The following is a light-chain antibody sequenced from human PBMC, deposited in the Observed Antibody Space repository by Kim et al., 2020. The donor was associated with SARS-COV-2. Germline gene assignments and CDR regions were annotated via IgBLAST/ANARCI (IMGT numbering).Light chain of an antibody. V-gene: IGLV2-8*01. CDR3: SSYVGSDRVV. J-gene: IGLJ3*02. CDR1: SSDVGAYSY. Sequence: GQHVPTSCPRTSSDVGAYSYVSGYQQHPGKAPKVMIYEVDKRPSGVPDRFSGSKSGNTASLTVSGPQAEDEADYYCSSYVGSDRVVFGGGTQLTVL. CDR2: EVD.